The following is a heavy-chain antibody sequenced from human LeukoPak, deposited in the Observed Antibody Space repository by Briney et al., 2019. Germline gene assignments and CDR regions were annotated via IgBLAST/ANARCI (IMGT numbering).Heavy chain of an antibody. CDR1: GFTFSSYG. CDR3: AKSLTKGRTRPYYFDY. Sequence: GGSLGLSCAASGFTFSSYGMHWVRQAPGKGLEWVAVISYDGSNKYYADSVKGRFTISRDNSKNTLYLQMNSLRAEDTAVYYCAKSLTKGRTRPYYFDYWGQGTLVTVSS. V-gene: IGHV3-30*18. D-gene: IGHD2-8*01. CDR2: ISYDGSNK. J-gene: IGHJ4*02.